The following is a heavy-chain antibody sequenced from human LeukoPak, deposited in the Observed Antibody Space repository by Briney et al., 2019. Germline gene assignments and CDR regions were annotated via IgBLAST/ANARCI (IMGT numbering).Heavy chain of an antibody. Sequence: SETLSLTCTVSGGSLSGYYWSWIRQPPGKGLELIGYSYYSGTTNYNPSLRSRVIISVDTSKKQFSLTVRSVTTADTAVYYCARWTPYDDTGYYRFDSWGQGTLVTASS. V-gene: IGHV4-59*01. CDR2: SYYSGTT. CDR3: ARWTPYDDTGYYRFDS. D-gene: IGHD3-22*01. CDR1: GGSLSGYY. J-gene: IGHJ4*02.